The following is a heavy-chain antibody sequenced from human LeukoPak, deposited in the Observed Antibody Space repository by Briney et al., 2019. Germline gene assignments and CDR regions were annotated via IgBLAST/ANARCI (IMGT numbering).Heavy chain of an antibody. CDR1: GFTFSSYA. CDR3: AKDLSPYCGGDCYHNEFYFDY. V-gene: IGHV3-23*01. D-gene: IGHD2-21*02. CDR2: ISGSGGST. Sequence: GGSLRLSCAASGFTFSSYAMSWVRQAPGKGLEWVSAISGSGGSTYYADSVKGRFTISRDKSKNTLYLQMSSLRAEDTAVYYCAKDLSPYCGGDCYHNEFYFDYWGQGTLVTVSS. J-gene: IGHJ4*02.